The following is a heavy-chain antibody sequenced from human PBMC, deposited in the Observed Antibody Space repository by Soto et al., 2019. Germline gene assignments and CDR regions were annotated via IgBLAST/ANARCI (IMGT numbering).Heavy chain of an antibody. CDR2: IKQDGSEK. CDR3: ARDRSVYYGSGSYYAFDI. CDR1: GFTFSSYW. J-gene: IGHJ3*02. D-gene: IGHD3-10*01. V-gene: IGHV3-7*03. Sequence: GGSLRLSCAASGFTFSSYWMSWVRQAPGKGLEWVANIKQDGSEKYYVDSVKGRFTISRDNAKNSLYLQMNSLRAEDSSVYYCARDRSVYYGSGSYYAFDIWGQGTMVTVSS.